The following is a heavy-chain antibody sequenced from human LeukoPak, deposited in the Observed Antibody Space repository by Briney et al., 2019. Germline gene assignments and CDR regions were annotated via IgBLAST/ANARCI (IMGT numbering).Heavy chain of an antibody. CDR3: ARALYNWNHAPYYYYGMDV. J-gene: IGHJ6*04. V-gene: IGHV1-69*06. Sequence: ASVTVSFKGSAGTFTIYAISWVRQAPGQGIEWMGGIIPIFGTANYAQKFQGRVTITADKSTSTAYMEVSRLRSEDTAVYYCARALYNWNHAPYYYYGMDVWGKGTTVTVSS. CDR1: AGTFTIYA. CDR2: IIPIFGTA. D-gene: IGHD1-14*01.